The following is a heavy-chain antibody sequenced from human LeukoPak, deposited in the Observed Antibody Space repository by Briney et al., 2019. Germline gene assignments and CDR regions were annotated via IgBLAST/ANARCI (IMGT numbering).Heavy chain of an antibody. D-gene: IGHD1-26*01. J-gene: IGHJ6*03. CDR1: GFTFSSYS. V-gene: IGHV3-21*01. CDR3: ARDPYSGSYGDYYYYYMDV. CDR2: ITSTSSYI. Sequence: GGSLRLSCAASGFTFSSYSMNWVRQAPGKGLEWVSSITSTSSYIYYADSVKGRFTISRDNAENSLYLQMNSLRAEDTAVYYCARDPYSGSYGDYYYYYMDVWGKGTTVTISS.